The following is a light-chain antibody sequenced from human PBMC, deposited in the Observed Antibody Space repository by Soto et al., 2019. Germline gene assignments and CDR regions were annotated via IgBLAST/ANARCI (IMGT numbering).Light chain of an antibody. CDR1: SSNIGAGYD. CDR2: GNN. V-gene: IGLV1-40*01. CDR3: QSYDSSRSGLYV. J-gene: IGLJ1*01. Sequence: QSVLTQPPSVSGAPGQRVTISCTGSSSNIGAGYDVHWYQQLPGTAPKLLIYGNNNRPSGVPDRFSGSKSGTSASLAITGXXAXXXXXXXCQSYDSSRSGLYVFGTGTKVTVL.